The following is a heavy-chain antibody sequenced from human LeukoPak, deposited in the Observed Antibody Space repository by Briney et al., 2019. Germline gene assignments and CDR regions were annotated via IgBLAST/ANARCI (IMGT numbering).Heavy chain of an antibody. CDR1: GFTFSSYG. CDR3: AKDQGRVLKRGYCSGGSCSGGYWYFDL. Sequence: GGSLRLSCAASGFTFSSYGMSWVRQAPGKGLEWVSVISGSGDSTYYADSVKGRFTISRDNSKNTLFLQMNSLRVEDTAVYYCAKDQGRVLKRGYCSGGSCSGGYWYFDLWGRGTLVTVSS. V-gene: IGHV3-23*01. D-gene: IGHD2-15*01. J-gene: IGHJ2*01. CDR2: ISGSGDST.